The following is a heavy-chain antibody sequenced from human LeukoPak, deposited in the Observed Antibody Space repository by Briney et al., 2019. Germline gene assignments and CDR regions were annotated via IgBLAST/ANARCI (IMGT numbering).Heavy chain of an antibody. D-gene: IGHD3-22*01. Sequence: ASVKVSCKASGYTFTDYYLHWVRQAPRQGLEWMGWINPNSGATNYAQKFQGRVTMTRDTSISTANMELSRLRSDDTAVYYCAIPQFDSSGYNFDYWGQGALVTVSS. CDR3: AIPQFDSSGYNFDY. CDR2: INPNSGAT. CDR1: GYTFTDYY. V-gene: IGHV1-2*02. J-gene: IGHJ4*02.